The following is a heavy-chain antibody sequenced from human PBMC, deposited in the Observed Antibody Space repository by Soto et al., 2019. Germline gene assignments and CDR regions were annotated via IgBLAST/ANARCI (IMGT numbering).Heavy chain of an antibody. CDR1: GGSISSYY. CDR3: ARRSYAYTFLDV. J-gene: IGHJ4*02. D-gene: IGHD2-2*01. Sequence: QVQLQESGPGLVKPSETLSLTCTVSGGSISSYYWSWIRQPPGKGLEWIGYIFYSGSTNYNHSLKSRVTISVDTSKNQFAVKRSSVTAADTAVYYCARRSYAYTFLDVWGQGTLVTVSS. V-gene: IGHV4-59*08. CDR2: IFYSGST.